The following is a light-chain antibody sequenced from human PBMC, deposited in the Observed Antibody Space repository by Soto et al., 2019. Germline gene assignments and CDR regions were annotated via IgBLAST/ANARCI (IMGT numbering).Light chain of an antibody. V-gene: IGKV1-39*01. J-gene: IGKJ3*01. Sequence: DIQLTQSPSSLSASVGDRVTITCRASQNINTYLNWNQQKPGKAPKLLIFAASILQSGDASRFSGSGSRTDSSLTISSLQPEDVETYYCQQSSTAPCTFGPGTTVDI. CDR3: QQSSTAPCT. CDR2: AAS. CDR1: QNINTY.